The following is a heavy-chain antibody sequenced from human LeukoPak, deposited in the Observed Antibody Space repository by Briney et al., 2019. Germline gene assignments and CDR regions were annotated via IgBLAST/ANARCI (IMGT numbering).Heavy chain of an antibody. J-gene: IGHJ4*02. CDR3: ASSEYSSSWYSYYPLAGPIDY. CDR1: GYSFTSYW. D-gene: IGHD6-13*01. Sequence: GESLKISCKGSGYSFTSYWIGWVRQMPGKGLEWMGIIYPGDSDTRYSPSFHSQVTISADKSISTAYLQWSSLKASDTAMYYCASSEYSSSWYSYYPLAGPIDYWGQGTLVTVSS. CDR2: IYPGDSDT. V-gene: IGHV5-51*01.